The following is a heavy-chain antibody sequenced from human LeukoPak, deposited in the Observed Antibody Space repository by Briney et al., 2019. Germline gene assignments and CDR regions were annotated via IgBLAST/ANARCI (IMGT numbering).Heavy chain of an antibody. V-gene: IGHV1-69*13. CDR1: GGTFSRYA. CDR2: IIPMFGIA. CDR3: ARDRPYTGGWRGFDY. J-gene: IGHJ4*02. D-gene: IGHD6-19*01. Sequence: SVKVSRKASGGTFSRYAISWVRQAPGQGLEWMGGIIPMFGIANHAQKFQGRVTITADESASTAYMELSSLRSEDTAVYYCARDRPYTGGWRGFDYWGQGTLVTVSS.